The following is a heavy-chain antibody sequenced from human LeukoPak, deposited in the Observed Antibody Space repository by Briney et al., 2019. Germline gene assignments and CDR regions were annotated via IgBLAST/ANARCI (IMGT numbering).Heavy chain of an antibody. D-gene: IGHD3-22*01. CDR3: ARGPQRHYFESSRYYPNPPLNDGLAI. CDR2: IIPIFATT. Sequence: SVKVSCKASGGTFGTFAISWVRQGPGQGLEWLGGIIPIFATTGNAQRFQDRVTFTADESTNTAFMELNSLTSDDTAIYYCARGPQRHYFESSRYYPNPPLNDGLAIWGQGTMVTVSS. CDR1: GGTFGTFA. J-gene: IGHJ3*02. V-gene: IGHV1-69*13.